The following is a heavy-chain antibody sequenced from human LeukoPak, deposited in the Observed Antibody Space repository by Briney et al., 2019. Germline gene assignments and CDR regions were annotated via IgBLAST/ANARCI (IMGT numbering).Heavy chain of an antibody. CDR2: IRYDGSVK. D-gene: IGHD6-6*01. V-gene: IGHV3-30*02. CDR1: GFSFSIYG. CDR3: AKPPGGVARCFDS. Sequence: GGSLRLSCAASGFSFSIYGMHWVRQAPGKGLEWVAYIRYDGSVKYYADSVKGRFPISRDNSKSTLYLQMNSLRAEDTAVYYCAKPPGGVARCFDSWGQGTLVTVSS. J-gene: IGHJ4*02.